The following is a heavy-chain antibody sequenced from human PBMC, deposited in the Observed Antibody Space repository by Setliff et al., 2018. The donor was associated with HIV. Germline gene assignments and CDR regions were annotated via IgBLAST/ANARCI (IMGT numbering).Heavy chain of an antibody. D-gene: IGHD3-22*01. CDR2: IIPILGIA. J-gene: IGHJ4*02. CDR3: ARDLDSSGRDD. V-gene: IGHV1-69*10. Sequence: ASVKVSCKASGGTFSSYAINWVRQAPGQGLEWMGGIIPILGIANYAQKFQGRVTITADKSTSTAYMELSSLRSEDTALYYCARDLDSSGRDDWGLGTLVTVSS. CDR1: GGTFSSYA.